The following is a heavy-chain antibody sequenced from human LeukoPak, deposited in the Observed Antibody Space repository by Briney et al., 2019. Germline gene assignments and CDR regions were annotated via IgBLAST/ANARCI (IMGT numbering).Heavy chain of an antibody. V-gene: IGHV1-69*06. Sequence: ASVKVPCKASGGTFSSYAISWVRQAPGQGLEWMGGIIPIFGTANYAQKFQGRVTITADKSTSTAYMELSSLRSEDTAVYYCAGTSSGWYITNAGDYWGQGTLVTVSS. J-gene: IGHJ4*02. CDR3: AGTSSGWYITNAGDY. CDR2: IIPIFGTA. CDR1: GGTFSSYA. D-gene: IGHD6-19*01.